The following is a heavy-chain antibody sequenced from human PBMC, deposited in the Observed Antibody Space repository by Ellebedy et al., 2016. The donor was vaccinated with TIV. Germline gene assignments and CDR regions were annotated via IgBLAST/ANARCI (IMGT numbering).Heavy chain of an antibody. V-gene: IGHV4-34*09. J-gene: IGHJ5*01. D-gene: IGHD4-11*01. CDR2: INHRGSA. CDR3: VREGAYSNSFDS. Sequence: MPSETLSLTCAVYGGSFSGYYWSWIRQFSGKGLEWIGYINHRGSAYYNPSLRSRATISIDTSNNEFFLNLTSATAADTARYYCVREGAYSNSFDSWGQGTLVAVST. CDR1: GGSFSGYY.